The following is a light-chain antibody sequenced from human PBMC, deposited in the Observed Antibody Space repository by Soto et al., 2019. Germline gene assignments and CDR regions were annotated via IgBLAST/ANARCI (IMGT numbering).Light chain of an antibody. J-gene: IGKJ2*01. CDR1: QSVSAW. Sequence: DIQMTQSPSTLSASVGDRVTITCRASQSVSAWLAWYQQRPGKAPNLLIYDASTLESGVPSRFSGSGSGTEFTLTISGLQPDDFGTYYCQQYHSYSYTFGQGTKLEI. CDR3: QQYHSYSYT. CDR2: DAS. V-gene: IGKV1-5*01.